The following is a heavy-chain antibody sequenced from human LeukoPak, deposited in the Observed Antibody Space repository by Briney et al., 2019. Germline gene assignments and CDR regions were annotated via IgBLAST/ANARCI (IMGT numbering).Heavy chain of an antibody. CDR1: GGTFSSYA. D-gene: IGHD5-18*01. CDR3: AGGYSYGYYYYYMDV. J-gene: IGHJ6*03. Sequence: GSSVKVSCKASGGTFSSYAISWVRQAPGQGLEWMGGIIPIFGTANYAQKFQVRVTITTDESTSTAYMELSSLRSEDTAVYYCAGGYSYGYYYYYMDVWGKGTTVTVSS. CDR2: IIPIFGTA. V-gene: IGHV1-69*05.